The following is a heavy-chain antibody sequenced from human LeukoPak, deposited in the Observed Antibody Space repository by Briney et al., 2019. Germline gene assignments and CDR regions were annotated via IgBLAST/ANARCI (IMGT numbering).Heavy chain of an antibody. CDR1: GYTLTELS. V-gene: IGHV1-24*01. CDR3: ATIILGYCSSTSCSNWFDP. D-gene: IGHD2-2*01. CDR2: FDPEDGET. Sequence: SVKVSCKVSGYTLTELSMHWVRQAPGKGLEWMGGFDPEDGETIYAQKFQGRVTMTEDTSTDTAYMELSSLRSEDTAVYYCATIILGYCSSTSCSNWFDPWGQGTLVTVSS. J-gene: IGHJ5*02.